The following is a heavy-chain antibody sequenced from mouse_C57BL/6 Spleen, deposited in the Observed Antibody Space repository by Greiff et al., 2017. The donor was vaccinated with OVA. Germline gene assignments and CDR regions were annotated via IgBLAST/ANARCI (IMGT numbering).Heavy chain of an antibody. J-gene: IGHJ4*01. V-gene: IGHV1-55*01. CDR2: IYPGSGST. CDR3: ARLGVRRDYAMDY. Sequence: QVQLQQPGAELVQPGASVKMSCKASGYTFTSYWITWVKQRPGQGLEWIGDIYPGSGSTNYNEKFKSKATLTVDTSSSTAYMQLSSLTSEDSAVYYCARLGVRRDYAMDYWGQGTSVTVSS. CDR1: GYTFTSYW. D-gene: IGHD2-14*01.